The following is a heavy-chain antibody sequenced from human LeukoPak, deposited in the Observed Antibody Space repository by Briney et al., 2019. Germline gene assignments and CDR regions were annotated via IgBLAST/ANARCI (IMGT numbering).Heavy chain of an antibody. CDR2: ISYDGSNK. CDR1: GFTFSSYA. V-gene: IGHV3-30-3*01. Sequence: GGSLRLSCAASGFTFSSYAMHWVRQAPGKGLEWVAVISYDGSNKYYADSVKGRFTISRDNSKNTLYLQMNSLRAEDTAVYYCGRRLDYWGQGTLVTVSS. CDR3: GRRLDY. J-gene: IGHJ4*02. D-gene: IGHD6-6*01.